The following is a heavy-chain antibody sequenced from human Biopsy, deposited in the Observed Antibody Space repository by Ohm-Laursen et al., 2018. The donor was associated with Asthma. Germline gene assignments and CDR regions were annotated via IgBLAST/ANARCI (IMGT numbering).Heavy chain of an antibody. V-gene: IGHV1-18*01. J-gene: IGHJ6*02. D-gene: IGHD3-10*01. Sequence: ASVKVSCKTSGYTFNSAGITWMRQAPGQGLEWMGWISVYNGNTKVAQKLQDRVTMITDTSTSTAYMELRSLRSDDTAVYFCARAVDYSHYYGIDVWGQGTAVTVS. CDR3: ARAVDYSHYYGIDV. CDR1: GYTFNSAG. CDR2: ISVYNGNT.